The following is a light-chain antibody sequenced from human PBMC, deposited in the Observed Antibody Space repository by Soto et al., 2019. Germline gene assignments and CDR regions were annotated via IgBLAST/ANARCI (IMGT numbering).Light chain of an antibody. J-gene: IGLJ1*01. Sequence: QSALTQLPSASGTPGQRVTISCSGSASTIGRNYVYWYQQLPGTAPKLLIYRNSQRPSGVPDRFSGSKSGTSASLAISGLRSEDEADYYCAAWDDNLSGLYVFGAGTKVTVL. CDR3: AAWDDNLSGLYV. V-gene: IGLV1-47*01. CDR2: RNS. CDR1: ASTIGRNY.